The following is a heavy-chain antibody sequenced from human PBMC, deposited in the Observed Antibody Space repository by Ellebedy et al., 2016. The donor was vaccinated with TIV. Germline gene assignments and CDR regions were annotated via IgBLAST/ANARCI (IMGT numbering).Heavy chain of an antibody. V-gene: IGHV3-21*04. CDR2: ISSSSSYI. Sequence: GGSLRLSXAASGFTFSSYSMNWVRQAPGKGLEWVSSISSSSSYIYYADSVKGRFTISRDNAKNSLYLQMNSLRAEDTAVYYCARRGRRRWLQSGFDYWGQGTLVTVSS. CDR1: GFTFSSYS. CDR3: ARRGRRRWLQSGFDY. J-gene: IGHJ4*02. D-gene: IGHD5-24*01.